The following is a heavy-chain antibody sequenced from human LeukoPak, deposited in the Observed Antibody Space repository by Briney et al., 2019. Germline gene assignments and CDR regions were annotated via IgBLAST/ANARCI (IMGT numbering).Heavy chain of an antibody. CDR2: INHSGST. V-gene: IGHV4-34*01. CDR3: ARPSGWYRFNYFDY. J-gene: IGHJ4*02. Sequence: SETLSLTCAVYGGSFSGYYWSWIRQPPGKGLEWIGEINHSGSTDYNPSLKSRVTISVDTSKNQFSLKLSSVTAADTAVYYCARPSGWYRFNYFDYWGQGTLVTVSS. CDR1: GGSFSGYY. D-gene: IGHD6-19*01.